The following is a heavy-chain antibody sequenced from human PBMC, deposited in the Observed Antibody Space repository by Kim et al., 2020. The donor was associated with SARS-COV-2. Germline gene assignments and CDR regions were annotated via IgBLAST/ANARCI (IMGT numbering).Heavy chain of an antibody. V-gene: IGHV4-39*01. CDR1: GGSISSSSYY. CDR3: ARSSGWFGYGMDV. CDR2: IYYSGST. D-gene: IGHD6-19*01. Sequence: SETLSLTCTVSGGSISSSSYYWGWIRQPPGKGLEWIGSIYYSGSTYYNPSLKSRVTISVDTSKNQFSLKLSSVTAADTAVYYCARSSGWFGYGMDVWGQGTTVTVSS. J-gene: IGHJ6*02.